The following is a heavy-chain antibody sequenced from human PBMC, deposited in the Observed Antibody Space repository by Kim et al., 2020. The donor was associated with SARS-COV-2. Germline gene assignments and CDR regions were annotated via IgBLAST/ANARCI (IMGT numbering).Heavy chain of an antibody. CDR3: ARDIAHAFDI. D-gene: IGHD2-21*01. CDR2: IRTGSGPM. Sequence: GGSLRLSCVASGFTFNSSFMNWVRQAPGKGLEWVANIRTGSGPMYYADSVKGRFTISRDNAKNSVHLQMNSLRDEDTAVYYCARDIAHAFDIWGQGTMVTVSS. J-gene: IGHJ3*02. CDR1: GFTFNSSF. V-gene: IGHV3-48*02.